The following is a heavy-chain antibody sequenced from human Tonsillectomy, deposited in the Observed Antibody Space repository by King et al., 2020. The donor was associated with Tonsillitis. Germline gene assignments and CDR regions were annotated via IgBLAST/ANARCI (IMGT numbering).Heavy chain of an antibody. V-gene: IGHV3-30*02. CDR2: IRYDGSNK. Sequence: VQLVESGGGVVQPGGSLSLSCAASGFTFSTYGMHWVRQAPGKGLEWGAFIRYDGSNKYYADSVKGRFTISRDNSKNTLSLQMNTLRAEDTAVYYCAKELDYSDYDYSDYDYYYYGLDVWGQGTTVTVSS. D-gene: IGHD4-11*01. J-gene: IGHJ6*02. CDR1: GFTFSTYG. CDR3: AKELDYSDYDYSDYDYYYYGLDV.